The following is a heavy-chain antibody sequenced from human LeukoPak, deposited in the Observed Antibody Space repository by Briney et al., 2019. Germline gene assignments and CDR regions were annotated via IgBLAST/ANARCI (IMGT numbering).Heavy chain of an antibody. D-gene: IGHD3-10*02. CDR3: AGANYPYGRVNDAFDI. J-gene: IGHJ3*02. CDR1: GFTFDDYA. CDR2: ISWNSGTR. Sequence: GGSLSLSCAASGFTFDDYAMHWVRQAPGKGLEWVSGISWNSGTRDYSDSVKGRFTISRDNAKDSLHLQMNSLRAEDMALYFCAGANYPYGRVNDAFDIWGQGTMVTVSS. V-gene: IGHV3-9*03.